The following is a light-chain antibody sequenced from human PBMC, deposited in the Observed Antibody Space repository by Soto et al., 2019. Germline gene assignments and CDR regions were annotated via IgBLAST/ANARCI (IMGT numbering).Light chain of an antibody. V-gene: IGLV1-51*02. Sequence: QSALTQPPSVSAAPGQKVTISCSGSSSNIGNNYVSWYQQLPGTAPKLLIYENNKRPSGIPDRFSGSKSGTSATLGITGLQTGDEADYYCGTWDSGLSAGVFGGGTKLTVL. CDR3: GTWDSGLSAGV. CDR1: SSNIGNNY. J-gene: IGLJ3*02. CDR2: ENN.